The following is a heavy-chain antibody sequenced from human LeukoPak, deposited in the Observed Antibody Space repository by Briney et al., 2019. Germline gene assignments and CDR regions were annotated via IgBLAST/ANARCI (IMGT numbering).Heavy chain of an antibody. D-gene: IGHD3-22*01. Sequence: PGRSLRLSCAVSGFTLSDYGIHWVRQAPGKGLEWVAVISYDGSNKYYADSVKGRFTISRDNSKNTLYLQMDSLRAEDTAVYYCPRKYDSSGYFDYWGQGTLVTVSS. J-gene: IGHJ4*02. CDR1: GFTLSDYG. CDR2: ISYDGSNK. V-gene: IGHV3-33*05. CDR3: PRKYDSSGYFDY.